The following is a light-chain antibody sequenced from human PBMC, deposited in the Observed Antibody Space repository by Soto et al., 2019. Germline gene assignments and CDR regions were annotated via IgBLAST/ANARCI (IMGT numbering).Light chain of an antibody. V-gene: IGKV3-11*01. CDR3: QHTYSIPLT. J-gene: IGKJ1*01. Sequence: EIVLTQSPATLSLSPGERATLSCRASQSVSSYLAWYQQKPGQAPRLLIYDASNRATGIPARFSGSGSGADFTLTISSLQPEDFETYYCQHTYSIPLTFGQGTKVEI. CDR2: DAS. CDR1: QSVSSY.